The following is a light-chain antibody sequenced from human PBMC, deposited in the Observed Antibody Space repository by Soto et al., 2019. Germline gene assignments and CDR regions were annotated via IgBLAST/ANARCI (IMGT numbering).Light chain of an antibody. CDR1: QSLLHSNGNTY. CDR2: LGS. CDR3: MQALHART. Sequence: EIVVTQSPLSLPVTPGEPASISCKSSQSLLHSNGNTYLDWYLQKPGQSPQLLIYLGSNRASGVPDRFSGSGSGTDFTLNISRVEAEDVWVYYCMQALHARTFGQGTKVEIK. V-gene: IGKV2-28*01. J-gene: IGKJ1*01.